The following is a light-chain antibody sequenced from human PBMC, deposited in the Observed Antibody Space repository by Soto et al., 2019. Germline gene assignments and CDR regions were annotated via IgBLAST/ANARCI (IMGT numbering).Light chain of an antibody. Sequence: PALTQPASVSGSPGQSVTISCTGTTSYVGSYNLVSWYQQHPGKAPKLMMYEVRKRPSGVSNRFSGSKSGNTASLTISGLQAEDEADYYCCSYAGSTTYVFGNGTKVTVL. CDR1: TSYVGSYNL. CDR3: CSYAGSTTYV. J-gene: IGLJ1*01. CDR2: EVR. V-gene: IGLV2-23*02.